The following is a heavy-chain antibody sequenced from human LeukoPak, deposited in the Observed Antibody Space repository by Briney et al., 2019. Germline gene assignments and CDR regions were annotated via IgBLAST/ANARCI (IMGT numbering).Heavy chain of an antibody. J-gene: IGHJ4*02. CDR1: GFTFSSYA. CDR2: ISYDGSNK. Sequence: GGSLRLSCAASGFTFSSYAMHWVRQAPGKGLEWVAVISYDGSNKYYADSVKGRFTISRDNAKNSLYLQMNSLRAEDTAVYYCASRGDYYDSSGYQRFDYWGQGTLVTVSS. V-gene: IGHV3-30-3*01. CDR3: ASRGDYYDSSGYQRFDY. D-gene: IGHD3-22*01.